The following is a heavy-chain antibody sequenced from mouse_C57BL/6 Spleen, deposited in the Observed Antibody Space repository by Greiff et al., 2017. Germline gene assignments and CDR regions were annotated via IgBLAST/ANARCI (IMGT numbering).Heavy chain of an antibody. Sequence: VQLQESGPGLVQPSQSLSITCTASGFSLTSYGVHWVRQPPGKGLEWMGVIWRGGSTDYNAAFIPRLSISKDKSKSQIFFKMNSLQADDTAINYSAKNTQLSGTWGYFGYWGQGTTLTVSS. J-gene: IGHJ2*01. V-gene: IGHV2-4*01. CDR2: IWRGGST. CDR1: GFSLTSYG. CDR3: AKNTQLSGTWGYFGY. D-gene: IGHD4-1*01.